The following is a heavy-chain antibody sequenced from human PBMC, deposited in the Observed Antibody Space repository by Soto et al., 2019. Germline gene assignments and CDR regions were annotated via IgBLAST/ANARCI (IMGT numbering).Heavy chain of an antibody. J-gene: IGHJ2*01. Sequence: QVQLVQSGAEVKKPGASVKVSCKASGYTFTSYAMHWVRQAPGQRLEWMGWINAGNGNTKYSQKFQGRVTITRDTSASTAYMELSSLRSEDTAVYYCARDRGIGYCSSTSCLGATEVDWYFDLWGRGTLVTVSS. V-gene: IGHV1-3*01. CDR3: ARDRGIGYCSSTSCLGATEVDWYFDL. CDR2: INAGNGNT. CDR1: GYTFTSYA. D-gene: IGHD2-2*01.